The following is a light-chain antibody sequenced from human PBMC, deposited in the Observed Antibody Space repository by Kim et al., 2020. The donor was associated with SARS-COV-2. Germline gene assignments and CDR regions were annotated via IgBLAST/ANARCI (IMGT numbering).Light chain of an antibody. V-gene: IGLV6-57*04. CDR2: EDN. J-gene: IGLJ3*02. CDR1: SGSIASNY. CDR3: QSYDSSRWV. Sequence: LMLTQPHSVSESPGKTVTISCTRSSGSIASNYVQWYQQRPGSAPTTVIYEDNQRPSGVPDRFSGSIDSSSNSASLTISGLKTEDEADYYCQSYDSSRWVFGGGTQLTVL.